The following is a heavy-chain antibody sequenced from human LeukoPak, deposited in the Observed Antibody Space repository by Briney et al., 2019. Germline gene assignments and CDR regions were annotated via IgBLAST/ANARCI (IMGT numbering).Heavy chain of an antibody. V-gene: IGHV3-11*01. J-gene: IGHJ6*02. CDR2: IKSSSGPK. CDR1: GFTFSDYY. Sequence: GGSLRLSCAASGFTFSDYYTRWIRQAPGKGVEWVSYIKSSSGPKYYVDSVKGRFTISRDNAKNSLYLKMNSLRAEDTAVYYCARAALDSRNYYYGLDVWGQGTTVTVSS. D-gene: IGHD1-14*01. CDR3: ARAALDSRNYYYGLDV.